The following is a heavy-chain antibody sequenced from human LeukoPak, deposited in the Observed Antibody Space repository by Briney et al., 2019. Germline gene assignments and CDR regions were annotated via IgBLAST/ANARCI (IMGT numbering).Heavy chain of an antibody. Sequence: NPGESLKISCKGSGYSFNTYWIGWVRQMPGKGLEWMGIIYPGDSDTRYSPSFQGQVTISADKSISTAYLQWSSLKASDTAMYYCARGKGAWLRGWYNYFDYWGQGTLVTVSS. CDR3: ARGKGAWLRGWYNYFDY. CDR1: GYSFNTYW. CDR2: IYPGDSDT. J-gene: IGHJ4*02. V-gene: IGHV5-51*01. D-gene: IGHD6-19*01.